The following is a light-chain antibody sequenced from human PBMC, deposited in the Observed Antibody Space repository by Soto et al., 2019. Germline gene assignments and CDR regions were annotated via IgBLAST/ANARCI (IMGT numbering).Light chain of an antibody. Sequence: EIVLTQSPATLSLSPGERGTLSCRASESVTTYLAWYQQKPGQAPRLLVYDVSNRATGIPARFSGGGSGTDFTLTISNLEPEDFAVYYCQQRQYWPPTTFGQGTRLEIK. V-gene: IGKV3-11*01. CDR1: ESVTTY. CDR3: QQRQYWPPTT. CDR2: DVS. J-gene: IGKJ5*01.